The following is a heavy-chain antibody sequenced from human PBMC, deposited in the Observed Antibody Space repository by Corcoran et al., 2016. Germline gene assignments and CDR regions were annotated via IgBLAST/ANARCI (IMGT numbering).Heavy chain of an antibody. CDR2: ITGDGSDP. Sequence: EVQLVESGGGLVQPGGSLRLSCAASGFAFSTYWMHWVRQVPGKGLMWVSRITGDGSDPTYADSVKGRFTISSDNAENTLYMQMDSLRAEDTAVYYCARGGGWSSGRFRAFGFWGQGTMVTVSS. D-gene: IGHD6-25*01. J-gene: IGHJ3*01. CDR3: ARGGGWSSGRFRAFGF. V-gene: IGHV3-74*03. CDR1: GFAFSTYW.